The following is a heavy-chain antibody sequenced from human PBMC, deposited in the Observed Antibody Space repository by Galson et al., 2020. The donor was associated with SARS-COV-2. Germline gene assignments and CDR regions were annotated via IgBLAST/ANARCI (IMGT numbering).Heavy chain of an antibody. V-gene: IGHV4-31*03. Sequence: SETLSLTCTVSGYSISSGGYYGCGRRQQPGRGLEWMGYNYYSGSNYNNPSLKRRVTIVVDTSKKHFPLKLTAVTAADTAVYYCARDLCAQTGTTGYYSCYGMDLWGQGTPVTVSS. CDR3: ARDLCAQTGTTGYYSCYGMDL. D-gene: IGHD1-7*01. J-gene: IGHJ6*02. CDR2: NYYSGSN. CDR1: GYSISSGGYY.